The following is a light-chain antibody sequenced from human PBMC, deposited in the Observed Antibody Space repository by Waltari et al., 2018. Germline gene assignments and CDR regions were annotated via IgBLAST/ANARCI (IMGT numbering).Light chain of an antibody. CDR2: EDI. Sequence: SYELTQPPSVSVSPGQTARLTCSGAALPKNYAYWYQQKSGQAPVLVIYEDIKRPTGIPERFSGSSSGTTATLTISGAHVEDEADYYCYSTDFSGHDRVFGGGTKLTVL. V-gene: IGLV3-10*01. J-gene: IGLJ3*02. CDR1: ALPKNY. CDR3: YSTDFSGHDRV.